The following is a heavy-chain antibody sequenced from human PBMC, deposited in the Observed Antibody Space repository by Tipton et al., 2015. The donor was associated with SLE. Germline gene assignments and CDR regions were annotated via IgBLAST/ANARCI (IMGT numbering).Heavy chain of an antibody. D-gene: IGHD5-12*01. Sequence: TLSLTCNVSVYSISSSHWWGWIRQSPGKGLEWIGVLYYSGITYYNPSLKSRVTISVDTSKNQFSLKLRSVTAADTAGYYCSREYSGYDYRTFDHWGQGTLVTVAS. V-gene: IGHV4-28*03. CDR2: LYYSGIT. CDR3: SREYSGYDYRTFDH. CDR1: VYSISSSHW. J-gene: IGHJ4*02.